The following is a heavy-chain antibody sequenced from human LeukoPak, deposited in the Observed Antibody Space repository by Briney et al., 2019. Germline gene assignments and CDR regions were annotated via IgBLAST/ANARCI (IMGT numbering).Heavy chain of an antibody. CDR3: ARTVVVVAATFNWFDP. D-gene: IGHD2-15*01. CDR2: IYYSGST. J-gene: IGHJ5*02. Sequence: SETLSLTCTVSGGSISSNYYWGWIRQPPGKGLEWIGNIYYSGSTYYNPSLKSRVTISVDTSENQFSLKLSSVTAADTAVYYCARTVVVVAATFNWFDPWGQGTLVTVSS. V-gene: IGHV4-39*07. CDR1: GGSISSNYY.